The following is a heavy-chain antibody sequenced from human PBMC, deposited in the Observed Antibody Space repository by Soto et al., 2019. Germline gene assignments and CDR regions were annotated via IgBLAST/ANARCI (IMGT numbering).Heavy chain of an antibody. CDR1: GFTVSSNY. J-gene: IGHJ4*02. Sequence: GGSLRLSCAASGFTVSSNYMSWVRQAPGKGLEWVSVIYSGGSTYYADSVKGRFTISRDNSKNTLYLQMNSLRAEDTAVYYCARGFLGATVRGGYFDYWGQGTLVTVSS. CDR3: ARGFLGATVRGGYFDY. D-gene: IGHD1-26*01. V-gene: IGHV3-53*01. CDR2: IYSGGST.